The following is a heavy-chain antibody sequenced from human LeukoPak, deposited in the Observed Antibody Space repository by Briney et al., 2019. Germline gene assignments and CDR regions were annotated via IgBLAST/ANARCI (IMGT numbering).Heavy chain of an antibody. Sequence: GGSLRLSCAPSGFTFDDYAIHWVRQAPGKGLEWVSGISWNSGSIGYADSVKGRFTISRDNAKNSLYLQMNSLRAEDTALYYCAKDMGTVWFGELSAFDYWGQGTLVTVSS. CDR1: GFTFDDYA. V-gene: IGHV3-9*01. CDR2: ISWNSGSI. D-gene: IGHD3-10*01. J-gene: IGHJ4*02. CDR3: AKDMGTVWFGELSAFDY.